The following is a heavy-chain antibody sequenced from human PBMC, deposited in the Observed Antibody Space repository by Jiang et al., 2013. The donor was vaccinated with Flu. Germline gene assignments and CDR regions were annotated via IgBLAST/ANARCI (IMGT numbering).Heavy chain of an antibody. Sequence: SGAEVKKPGSSVKVSCKASGGTFSSYAISWVRQAPGQGLEWMGRIIPILGIANYAQKFQGRVTITADKSTSTAYMELSSLRSEDTAVYYCASGRVQGDIDYWGQGTLVTVSS. CDR3: ASGRVQGDIDY. V-gene: IGHV1-69*04. J-gene: IGHJ4*02. D-gene: IGHD3-10*01. CDR2: IIPILGIA. CDR1: GGTFSSYA.